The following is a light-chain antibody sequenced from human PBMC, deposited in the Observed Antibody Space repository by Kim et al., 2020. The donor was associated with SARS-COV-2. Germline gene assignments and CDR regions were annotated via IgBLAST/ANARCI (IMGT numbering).Light chain of an antibody. CDR3: QQYKSWSPIT. CDR2: GAS. V-gene: IGKV3D-15*01. CDR1: QSVSTD. Sequence: EVVMTQSPATLSVSPGERATLSCRASQSVSTDLAWYQQKSGQAPRLLIYGASTRATGIPARFSGSGSGTEFTLTISGLQSEDLAVYYCQQYKSWSPITFGQGTRLEIK. J-gene: IGKJ5*01.